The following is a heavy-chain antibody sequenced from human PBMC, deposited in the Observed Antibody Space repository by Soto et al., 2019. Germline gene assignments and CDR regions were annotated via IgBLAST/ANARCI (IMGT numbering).Heavy chain of an antibody. V-gene: IGHV1-69*01. CDR3: ARGGHNSGWYRTFDF. CDR1: RGTFTTDA. D-gene: IGHD6-13*01. J-gene: IGHJ4*02. Sequence: QVQLVQSGAQVKKPGSSVSVSYKSSRGTFTTDAISWVRQAPGQGLEWMGVIIPVFGPPTYAQKFQGRLTITADDSTTTAHLELRNLRSEDTAIYYCARGGHNSGWYRTFDFWGQGTLVTVSS. CDR2: IIPVFGPP.